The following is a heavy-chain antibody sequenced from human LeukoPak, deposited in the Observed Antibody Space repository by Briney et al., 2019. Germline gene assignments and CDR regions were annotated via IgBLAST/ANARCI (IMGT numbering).Heavy chain of an antibody. J-gene: IGHJ2*01. D-gene: IGHD4-17*01. Sequence: GGSLRLSCAASGFTFSSYIMNWVRPAPGKGLEWVSSISSSSSYIYYADSVKGRFTISRDNAKNSLYLQMNSLRAEDMALYYCARDYGTWYFDLWGRGTLVTVSS. CDR1: GFTFSSYI. CDR3: ARDYGTWYFDL. CDR2: ISSSSSYI. V-gene: IGHV3-21*04.